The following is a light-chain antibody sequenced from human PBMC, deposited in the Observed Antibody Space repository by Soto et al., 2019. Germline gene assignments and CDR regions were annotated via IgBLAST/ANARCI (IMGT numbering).Light chain of an antibody. V-gene: IGKV1-39*01. Sequence: DVQLTQSPSSLSASVGDRVTIACRASQTIGTSLNWYQHRPGRAPKLLMYAVSSLQSGVPSRFSGGGSGTDFTLTISSLHAEDFATYYWQQTLVSPLTFGGGTNVDIK. CDR3: QQTLVSPLT. CDR1: QTIGTS. CDR2: AVS. J-gene: IGKJ4*01.